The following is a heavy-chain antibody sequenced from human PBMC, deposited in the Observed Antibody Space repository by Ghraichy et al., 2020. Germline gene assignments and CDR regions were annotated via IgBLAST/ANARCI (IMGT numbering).Heavy chain of an antibody. D-gene: IGHD1-26*01. V-gene: IGHV1-8*03. Sequence: ASVKVSCKASGYTFTSYDINWVRQATGQGLEWMGWMNPNSGNTGYAQKFQGRVTITRNTSISTAYMELSSLRSEDTAVYYCAAWDPGHDAFDIWGQGTMVTVSS. CDR2: MNPNSGNT. CDR3: AAWDPGHDAFDI. J-gene: IGHJ3*02. CDR1: GYTFTSYD.